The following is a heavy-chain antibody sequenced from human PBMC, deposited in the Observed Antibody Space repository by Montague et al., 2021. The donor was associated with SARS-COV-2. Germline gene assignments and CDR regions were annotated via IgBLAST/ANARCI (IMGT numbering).Heavy chain of an antibody. D-gene: IGHD3-10*01. V-gene: IGHV4-39*01. CDR1: GASISRSSYY. J-gene: IGHJ4*02. Sequence: SETLSLTCTVSGASISRSSYYWGWIRQPPGKGLEWIGNIYYSGNTHYNPSLKSRVTISVDTSKNQFSLTLSSVTAADTAIYYCARQGNSGNLIDHWGQGTLVTVSS. CDR3: ARQGNSGNLIDH. CDR2: IYYSGNT.